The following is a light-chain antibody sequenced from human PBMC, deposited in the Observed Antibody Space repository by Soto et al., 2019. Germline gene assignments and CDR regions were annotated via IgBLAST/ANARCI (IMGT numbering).Light chain of an antibody. J-gene: IGLJ1*01. V-gene: IGLV2-14*01. CDR2: DVS. Sequence: QSVLTQPASVYGSPGQSITISCTGNSSDVGGYNYVSWYQQHPGKAPKLMIYDVSNRPSGVSNRFSGSKSGNTASLTISGLQAEDEADYYCSSYTSSSTLVFGTGTKVTVL. CDR1: SSDVGGYNY. CDR3: SSYTSSSTLV.